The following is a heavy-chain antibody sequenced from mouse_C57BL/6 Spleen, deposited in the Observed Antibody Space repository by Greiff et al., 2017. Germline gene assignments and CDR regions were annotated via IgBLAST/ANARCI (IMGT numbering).Heavy chain of an antibody. Sequence: QVQLQQSGAELMKPGASVKLSCKATGYTFTGYWIEWVKQRPGHGLEWIGESLPGSGSTNYNEKFKGKATFTADTSSNTAYMQLSSLTNEDSAIYYCARWDYGSSYGGWYFDVWGTGTTVTVSS. CDR1: GYTFTGYW. CDR2: SLPGSGST. J-gene: IGHJ1*03. V-gene: IGHV1-9*01. D-gene: IGHD1-1*01. CDR3: ARWDYGSSYGGWYFDV.